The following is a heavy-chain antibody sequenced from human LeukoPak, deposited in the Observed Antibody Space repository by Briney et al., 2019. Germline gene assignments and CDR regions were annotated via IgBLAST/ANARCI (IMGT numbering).Heavy chain of an antibody. J-gene: IGHJ3*02. CDR3: ARDRTVDSGGDAFDI. CDR1: GGSVSNYY. D-gene: IGHD4-23*01. CDR2: IYYSGST. Sequence: PSETLSLTCTVSGGSVSNYYWGWIRQPPGKGLEWIGSIYYSGSTYYNPSLKSRVSVSVDTSKNQFSLKLTSVTAADTAVYYCARDRTVDSGGDAFDIWGQGTMVTVSS. V-gene: IGHV4-39*07.